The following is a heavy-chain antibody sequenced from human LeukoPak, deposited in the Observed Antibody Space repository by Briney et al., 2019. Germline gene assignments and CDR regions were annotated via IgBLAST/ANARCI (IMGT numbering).Heavy chain of an antibody. CDR2: IYYSGST. CDR3: ARDTKRITMVRGVISEGFDP. CDR1: GGSISSCY. Sequence: SETLSLTCTVSGGSISSCYWSWIRQPPGKGLEWIGYIYYSGSTNYNPSLKSRVTISVDTSKNQFSLKLSSVTAADTAVYYCARDTKRITMVRGVISEGFDPWGQGTLVTVSS. V-gene: IGHV4-59*01. D-gene: IGHD3-10*01. J-gene: IGHJ5*02.